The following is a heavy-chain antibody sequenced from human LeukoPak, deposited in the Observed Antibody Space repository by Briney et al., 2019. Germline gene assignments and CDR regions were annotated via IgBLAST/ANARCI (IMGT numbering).Heavy chain of an antibody. J-gene: IGHJ5*02. CDR1: GGTFSSYA. D-gene: IGHD6-19*01. Sequence: GSSVKVSCKASGGTFSSYAISWVRQAPGQGLEWMGGIIPIFGTANYAQKFQGRVTITTDESTSTAYMELSSLGSEDTAVYYCARGSVAVAGNWFDPWGQGTLVTVSS. V-gene: IGHV1-69*05. CDR2: IIPIFGTA. CDR3: ARGSVAVAGNWFDP.